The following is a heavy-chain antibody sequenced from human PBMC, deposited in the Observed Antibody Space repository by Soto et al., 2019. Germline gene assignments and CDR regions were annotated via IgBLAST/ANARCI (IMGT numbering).Heavy chain of an antibody. D-gene: IGHD5-12*01. Sequence: SVKVSCKASGYTFTSYDISWVRQAPGQGLEWMGWIIPIFGTANYAQKFQGRVTMTRDTSTSTVYMELSSLRSEDTAVYYCAREADIVATAGSWFDPWGQGTLVTVSS. J-gene: IGHJ5*02. CDR1: GYTFTSYD. CDR2: IIPIFGTA. V-gene: IGHV1-69*05. CDR3: AREADIVATAGSWFDP.